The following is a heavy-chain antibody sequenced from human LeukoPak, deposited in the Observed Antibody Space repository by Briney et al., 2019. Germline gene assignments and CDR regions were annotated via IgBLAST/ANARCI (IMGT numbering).Heavy chain of an antibody. Sequence: GGSLRLSCAASGFTFDDYAMHWVRQAPGKGLEWVSGISWNSGSIGYADSVKGRFTISRDNAKNSLYLQMNSLRAEDTALYYCAKVFRPRWLVGAFDYWGQGTLATVSS. J-gene: IGHJ4*02. CDR1: GFTFDDYA. CDR3: AKVFRPRWLVGAFDY. CDR2: ISWNSGSI. V-gene: IGHV3-9*01. D-gene: IGHD6-19*01.